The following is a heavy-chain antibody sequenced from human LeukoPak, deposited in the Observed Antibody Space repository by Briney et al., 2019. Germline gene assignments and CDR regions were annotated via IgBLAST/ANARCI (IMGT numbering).Heavy chain of an antibody. D-gene: IGHD3-10*01. Sequence: GGSLRLSCRVSGFAHTNYWMHWVRQAPGKGLVWVARINGDGGSTMHADSVKGRFTISRDNAKNTVYLQMNNLRAEDTALYYCGRHAYGGSPPLSWGQGALVTVSS. J-gene: IGHJ4*02. CDR1: GFAHTNYW. V-gene: IGHV3-74*03. CDR3: GRHAYGGSPPLS. CDR2: INGDGGST.